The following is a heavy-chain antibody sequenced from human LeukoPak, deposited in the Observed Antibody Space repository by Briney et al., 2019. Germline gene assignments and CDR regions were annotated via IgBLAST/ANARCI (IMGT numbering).Heavy chain of an antibody. CDR2: IYYSGST. D-gene: IGHD6-19*01. CDR1: GGSISSYY. J-gene: IGHJ4*02. V-gene: IGHV4-59*01. Sequence: PSETLSLTCAVSGGSISSYYWNWIRQPPGKGLEWIGYIYYSGSTNYNPSLKSRVTISVDTSNNQFSLKLSSVTAADTAVYYCARGGSSGWSEGRFDFWGQGTLVTVSS. CDR3: ARGGSSGWSEGRFDF.